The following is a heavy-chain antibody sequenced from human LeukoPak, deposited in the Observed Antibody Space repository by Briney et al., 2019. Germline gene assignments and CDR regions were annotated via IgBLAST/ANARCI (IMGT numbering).Heavy chain of an antibody. CDR1: GFTVSVNY. V-gene: IGHV3-66*01. Sequence: GGSLRLSCAAFGFTVSVNYMSWVRQAPGKGLECVSVIYSGGNTYYADSVKGRFTISRDNSKNTLYLQMNSLRAEDTAVYYCARDLAEASSGYYFRPFDYWGQGTLVTVSS. J-gene: IGHJ4*02. D-gene: IGHD3-22*01. CDR3: ARDLAEASSGYYFRPFDY. CDR2: IYSGGNT.